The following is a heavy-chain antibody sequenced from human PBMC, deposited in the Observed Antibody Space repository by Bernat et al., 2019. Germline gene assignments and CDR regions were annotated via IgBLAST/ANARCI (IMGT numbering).Heavy chain of an antibody. Sequence: QVQLQESGPGLVKPSETLSLTCTVSGGSISSSSYWWGWIRQPPGKGLEWIGSIYYSGTTYYNPSLKSRVTISVATSKNQFSLKLSSVTAADTAVYYCARQTRADGWTFDYWGQGTLVTVSS. CDR3: ARQTRADGWTFDY. J-gene: IGHJ4*02. CDR1: GGSISSSSYW. V-gene: IGHV4-39*01. CDR2: IYYSGTT. D-gene: IGHD2-2*03.